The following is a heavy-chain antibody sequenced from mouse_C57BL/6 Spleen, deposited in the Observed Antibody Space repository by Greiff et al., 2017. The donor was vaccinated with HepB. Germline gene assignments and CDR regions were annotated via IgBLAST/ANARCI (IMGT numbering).Heavy chain of an antibody. CDR1: GFTFSSYA. CDR3: AREDYYGSSFLDY. J-gene: IGHJ2*01. CDR2: ISDGGSYT. D-gene: IGHD1-1*01. Sequence: EVKLMESGGGLVKPGGSLKLSCAASGFTFSSYAMSWVRQTPEKRLEWVATISDGGSYTYYPDNVKGRFTISRDNAKNNLYLQMSHLKSEDTAMYYCAREDYYGSSFLDYWGQGTTLTVSS. V-gene: IGHV5-4*01.